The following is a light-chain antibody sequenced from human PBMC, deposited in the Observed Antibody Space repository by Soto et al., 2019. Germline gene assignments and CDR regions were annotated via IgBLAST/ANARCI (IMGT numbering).Light chain of an antibody. J-gene: IGLJ2*01. CDR2: NVS. Sequence: QSVLTQPASVSGSRGQSITISCTGASSDIGGYNHVSWYQQHPGKAPKLIIYNVSHRPSGVSTRFSGSKYGNTASLIIAGLQAEDEADYFCSSYTNTRPHVIFGGGTKLTVL. CDR3: SSYTNTRPHVI. V-gene: IGLV2-14*03. CDR1: SSDIGGYNH.